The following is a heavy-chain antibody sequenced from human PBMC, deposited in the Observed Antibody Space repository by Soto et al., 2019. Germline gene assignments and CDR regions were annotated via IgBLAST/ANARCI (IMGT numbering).Heavy chain of an antibody. CDR2: ISGSGGST. CDR1: GFTFSSYA. CDR3: AKGDTAMVNYYYGMDV. Sequence: GGSLRLSCAASGFTFSSYAMSWVRQAPGKGLEWVSAISGSGGSTYYADSVKGRFTISRDNSKNTLYLQMNSLRAEDTAVYYCAKGDTAMVNYYYGMDVWGQGTTVTVSS. V-gene: IGHV3-23*01. J-gene: IGHJ6*02. D-gene: IGHD5-18*01.